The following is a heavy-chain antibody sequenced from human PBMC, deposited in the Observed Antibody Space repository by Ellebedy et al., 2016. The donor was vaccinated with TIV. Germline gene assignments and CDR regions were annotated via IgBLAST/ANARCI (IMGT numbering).Heavy chain of an antibody. V-gene: IGHV1-3*01. Sequence: ASVKVSCXASGYTFTSHTIDWVRLAPGQRLEWLGWINAGNGNTKYSQKFQGRVTITRDTSASTVYMEMSSLRSEDTAVFYCARDPEGAYYYGSGKFDYWGQGTLVTVSS. D-gene: IGHD3-10*01. J-gene: IGHJ4*02. CDR3: ARDPEGAYYYGSGKFDY. CDR1: GYTFTSHT. CDR2: INAGNGNT.